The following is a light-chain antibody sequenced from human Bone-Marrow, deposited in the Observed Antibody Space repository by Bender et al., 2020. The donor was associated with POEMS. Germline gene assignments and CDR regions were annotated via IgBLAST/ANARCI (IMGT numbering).Light chain of an antibody. Sequence: QSALAQPSSASGFLGQSVTISCTGTKSGVGGDNYVSWYQQHPGKAPKLVIYEVSKRPSGVPDRFSGSKSADTASLTVSGLQIEDEADYYCSSFAGNNNYVFGSGTKLSVL. CDR3: SSFAGNNNYV. V-gene: IGLV2-8*01. CDR2: EVS. J-gene: IGLJ1*01. CDR1: KSGVGGDNY.